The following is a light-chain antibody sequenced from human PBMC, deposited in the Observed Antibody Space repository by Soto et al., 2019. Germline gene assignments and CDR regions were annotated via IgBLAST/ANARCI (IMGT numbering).Light chain of an antibody. J-gene: IGKJ3*01. CDR1: QSTSTW. Sequence: DIQMTQSPSTLSASVGDRVTITCRASQSTSTWLAWYQQRPGKTPKLLISEASKLESGVPSRFSGSGSGTDFTLTINSLQPEDVATYSCQKYSSVPVFGPGTKVEIK. CDR2: EAS. V-gene: IGKV1-5*03. CDR3: QKYSSVPV.